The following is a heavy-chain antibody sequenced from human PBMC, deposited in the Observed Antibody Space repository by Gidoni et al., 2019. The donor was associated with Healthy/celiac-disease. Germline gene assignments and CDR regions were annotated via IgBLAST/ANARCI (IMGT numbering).Heavy chain of an antibody. CDR1: GYSFTSYW. V-gene: IGHV5-51*03. D-gene: IGHD3-22*01. J-gene: IGHJ1*01. Sequence: EVQLVQSGAEVKKPGESLKISCKGSGYSFTSYWIGWVRQMPGKGLEWMGIIYPGDSDTRYSPSFQGQVTISADKSISTAYLQWSSLKASDTAMYYCASYYYDSSGPTEYFQHWGQGTLVTVSS. CDR3: ASYYYDSSGPTEYFQH. CDR2: IYPGDSDT.